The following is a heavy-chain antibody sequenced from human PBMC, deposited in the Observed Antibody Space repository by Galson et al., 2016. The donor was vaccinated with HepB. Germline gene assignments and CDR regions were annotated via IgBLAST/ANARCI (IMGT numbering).Heavy chain of an antibody. CDR2: IYYSGST. CDR1: GGSISGSPYY. CDR3: ATDPHF. J-gene: IGHJ4*02. Sequence: LSLTCPVSGGSISGSPYYWGWIRQPPGKGLEWIGSIYYSGSTYYNPSLKSRVTISLDMSKNQFSLNLNSVTAADTAMYYCATDPHFWGQGTLVTVSS. V-gene: IGHV4-39*07.